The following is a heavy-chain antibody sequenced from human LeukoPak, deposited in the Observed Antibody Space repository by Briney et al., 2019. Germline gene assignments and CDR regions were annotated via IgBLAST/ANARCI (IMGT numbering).Heavy chain of an antibody. CDR2: ISYDGSNK. Sequence: GGSLRLSCAASGFTFSSYAMHWVRQAPGKGLEWVAVISYDGSNKYYADSVKGRFTISRDNSKNTLYLQMNSLRAEDTAVYYCASGAPEYYDFWSGYYRAHYGMDVWGQGTTVTVSS. V-gene: IGHV3-30*04. D-gene: IGHD3-3*01. CDR1: GFTFSSYA. J-gene: IGHJ6*02. CDR3: ASGAPEYYDFWSGYYRAHYGMDV.